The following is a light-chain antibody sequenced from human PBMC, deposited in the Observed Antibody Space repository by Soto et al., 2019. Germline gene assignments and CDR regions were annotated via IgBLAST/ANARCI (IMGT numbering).Light chain of an antibody. Sequence: EIVVTQSPATLSVSPGERATLSCRASQSVSSNLAWYQQKPGQAPRLLINGASTRATGIPARFSGSGSGTEFTLTISSLQSEDFAIYYCQPYNNWPLTFGGGTKV. CDR3: QPYNNWPLT. CDR1: QSVSSN. V-gene: IGKV3-15*01. J-gene: IGKJ4*01. CDR2: GAS.